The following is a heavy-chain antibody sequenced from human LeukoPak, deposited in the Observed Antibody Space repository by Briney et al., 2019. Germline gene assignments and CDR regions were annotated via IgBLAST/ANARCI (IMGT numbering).Heavy chain of an antibody. J-gene: IGHJ6*02. D-gene: IGHD3-10*01. CDR2: IKSKTDGGTT. CDR3: TTVSYYGSGTEYYYYYYGMDV. Sequence: PGGSLRLSCAASGFTFSNAWMNWVRQAPGKGLEWVGCIKSKTDGGTTDYAAPVKGRFTISRDDSKNTLYLQMNSLKTEDTAVYYCTTVSYYGSGTEYYYYYYGMDVWGQGTTVTVSS. V-gene: IGHV3-15*07. CDR1: GFTFSNAW.